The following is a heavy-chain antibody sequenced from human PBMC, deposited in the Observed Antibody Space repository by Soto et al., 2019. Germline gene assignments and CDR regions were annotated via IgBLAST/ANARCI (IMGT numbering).Heavy chain of an antibody. D-gene: IGHD3-3*01. Sequence: SETLSLTCTVSGGSISSYYWSWIRQPAGKGLEWIGRIYTSGSTNYNPSLKSRVTMSVDTSKNQFSLKLSSVTAADTAVYYCARDPRSSCYRDDAFDIWGQGTMVTVS. J-gene: IGHJ3*02. V-gene: IGHV4-4*07. CDR3: ARDPRSSCYRDDAFDI. CDR1: GGSISSYY. CDR2: IYTSGST.